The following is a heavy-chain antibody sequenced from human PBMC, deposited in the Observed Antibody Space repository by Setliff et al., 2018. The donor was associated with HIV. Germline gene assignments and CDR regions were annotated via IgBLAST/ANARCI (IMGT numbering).Heavy chain of an antibody. D-gene: IGHD2-15*01. J-gene: IGHJ4*01. CDR1: GYTFTTYS. V-gene: IGHV1-3*01. Sequence: GASVKVSCKASGYTFTTYSIHWVRRAPGQSLEWMGWINVGKGDTKYSQELQGRITLSTDTSANTAYMELSSLRSDDTAVYFCARGALLAVFDFDHWGHGTLVTVSS. CDR2: INVGKGDT. CDR3: ARGALLAVFDFDH.